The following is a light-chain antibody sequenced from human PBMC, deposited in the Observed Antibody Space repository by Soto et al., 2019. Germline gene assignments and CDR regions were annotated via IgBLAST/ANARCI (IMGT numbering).Light chain of an antibody. J-gene: IGLJ1*01. CDR3: QAWDRGSAHV. Sequence: SYELTQPPSVSVSPGQTASITCSGDKLGDKYASWYQQKPGQAPVLVIYQDIKRPSGIPERFSGSNSGNTATLTISGTQAMDEADDYCQAWDRGSAHVFGTGTKLTVL. V-gene: IGLV3-1*01. CDR1: KLGDKY. CDR2: QDI.